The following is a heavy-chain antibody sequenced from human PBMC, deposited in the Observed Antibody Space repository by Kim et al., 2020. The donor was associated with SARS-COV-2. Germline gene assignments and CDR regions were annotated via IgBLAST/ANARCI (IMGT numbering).Heavy chain of an antibody. V-gene: IGHV4-4*07. D-gene: IGHD1-1*01. CDR1: GGPISSYS. Sequence: SETLSLTCTISGGPISSYSWSWIRQPAGKGLEWIGRIYTSGNTNYNPSLKSRVTMSVDTSKNQFSLKLSSVTAADTAVYYCSSEATGNFDYWGQGTLVTV. CDR2: IYTSGNT. J-gene: IGHJ4*02. CDR3: SSEATGNFDY.